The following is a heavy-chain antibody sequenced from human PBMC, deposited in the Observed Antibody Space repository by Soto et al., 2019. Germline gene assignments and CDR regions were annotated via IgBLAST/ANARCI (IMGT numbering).Heavy chain of an antibody. CDR2: IYPGDSDT. CDR3: ARHGTYYYDSSGYYL. Sequence: GESLNISCKGSGYSFTSYWIGLVRQMPGKGLEWMGIIYPGDSDTRYSPSFQGQVTISADKSISTAYLQWSSLKASDTAMYYCARHGTYYYDSSGYYLWGQGTLVTVSS. J-gene: IGHJ4*02. D-gene: IGHD3-22*01. CDR1: GYSFTSYW. V-gene: IGHV5-51*01.